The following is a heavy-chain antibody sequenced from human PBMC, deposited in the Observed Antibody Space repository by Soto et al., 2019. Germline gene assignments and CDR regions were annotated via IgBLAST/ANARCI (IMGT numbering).Heavy chain of an antibody. Sequence: GGSLRLSCAASGFTFSDYYMSWIRQAPGKGLEWASYISSSGSTIYYADSVKGRFTISRDNVKKSLYLQMNSLRAEDTAVYYWVRVEGRHYYYGLDLGGQGSTVTVSS. CDR3: VRVEGRHYYYGLDL. J-gene: IGHJ6*02. CDR2: ISSSGSTI. V-gene: IGHV3-11*01. CDR1: GFTFSDYY. D-gene: IGHD3-10*01.